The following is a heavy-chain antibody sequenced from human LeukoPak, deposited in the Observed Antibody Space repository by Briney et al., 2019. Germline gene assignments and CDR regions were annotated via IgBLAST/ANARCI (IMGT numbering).Heavy chain of an antibody. Sequence: GGSLRLSCAASGFTFSSYGMHWVRQAPGKGLEWVAFIRYDGSNKYYADSVKGRFTISRDNSKNTLYLQMNSLRAEDTAVYYCAKVTVDYCSSTSCYTAGYYYYYMDVWGKGTTVTVSS. V-gene: IGHV3-30*02. J-gene: IGHJ6*03. CDR2: IRYDGSNK. CDR3: AKVTVDYCSSTSCYTAGYYYYYMDV. D-gene: IGHD2-2*02. CDR1: GFTFSSYG.